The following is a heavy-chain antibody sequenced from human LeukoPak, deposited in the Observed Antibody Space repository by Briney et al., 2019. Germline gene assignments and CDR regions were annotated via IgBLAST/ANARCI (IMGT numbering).Heavy chain of an antibody. Sequence: SETLSLTCDVSGDSISGSNWWNWVRQPPGKGLEWIGSMYFSGSTYYNPSLKSRVTISVDTSKTHFSLKLSSVTAADTAVYYCARAQYFYDSSGYANWFDPWGQGTLVTVSS. CDR1: GDSISGSNW. D-gene: IGHD3-22*01. CDR2: MYFSGST. CDR3: ARAQYFYDSSGYANWFDP. V-gene: IGHV4-4*02. J-gene: IGHJ5*02.